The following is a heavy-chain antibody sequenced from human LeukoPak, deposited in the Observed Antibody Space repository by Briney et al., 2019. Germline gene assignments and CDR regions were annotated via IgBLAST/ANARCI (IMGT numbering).Heavy chain of an antibody. CDR1: GGSISGYY. V-gene: IGHV4-59*01. J-gene: IGHJ2*01. Sequence: PSETLSLTCTVSGGSISGYYWTWIRQPPGKGLEWIGYIYYSGSAYYNPSLKSRVAMSVDTSKNQFSLKLSSVTAADTAVYYCARDSGPWNLWGRGTLVTVSS. D-gene: IGHD1-1*01. CDR3: ARDSGPWNL. CDR2: IYYSGSA.